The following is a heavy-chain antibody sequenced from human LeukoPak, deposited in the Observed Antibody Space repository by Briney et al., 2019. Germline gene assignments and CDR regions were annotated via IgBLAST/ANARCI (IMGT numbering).Heavy chain of an antibody. J-gene: IGHJ4*02. CDR3: ARGGGSYYYDSSGLY. CDR1: GGSISSGSYY. Sequence: SQTLSLTCTVSGGSISSGSYYWSWIRQPAGKGLEWIGRIYTSGSTNYNPPLKSRVTISVDTSKNQFSLKLSSVTAADTAVYYCARGGGSYYYDSSGLYWGQGTLVTVSS. CDR2: IYTSGST. D-gene: IGHD3-22*01. V-gene: IGHV4-61*02.